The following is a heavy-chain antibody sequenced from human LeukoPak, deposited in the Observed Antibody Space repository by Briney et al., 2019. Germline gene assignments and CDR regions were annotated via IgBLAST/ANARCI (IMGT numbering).Heavy chain of an antibody. CDR2: IWYDGSNK. CDR3: ARGTAVTHGYFEY. J-gene: IGHJ4*02. CDR1: GFRFSTYG. V-gene: IGHV3-33*01. Sequence: GGSLRLSCAAAGFRFSTYGMHWVRQAPGKGLEWVAVIWYDGSNKYYADSVEGRFTISRDDSKNTLYLQMISRRAEDTAMYYCARGTAVTHGYFEYWGQGTLVTVSS. D-gene: IGHD4-17*01.